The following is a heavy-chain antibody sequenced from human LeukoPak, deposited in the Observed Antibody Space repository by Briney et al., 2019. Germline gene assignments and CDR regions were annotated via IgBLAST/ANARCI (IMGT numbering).Heavy chain of an antibody. V-gene: IGHV4-39*01. J-gene: IGHJ4*02. CDR2: IYYSGST. D-gene: IGHD3-16*01. CDR3: ARSRRGLYYFDY. CDR1: GGSISSSSYY. Sequence: PSETLSLTCTVSGGSISSSSYYWGWIRQPPGKGLEWIGSIYYSGSTYYNPSLKSRVTISVDTSKNQFSLKLSSVTAADTAVYYCARSRRGLYYFDYWGQGTLVTVSS.